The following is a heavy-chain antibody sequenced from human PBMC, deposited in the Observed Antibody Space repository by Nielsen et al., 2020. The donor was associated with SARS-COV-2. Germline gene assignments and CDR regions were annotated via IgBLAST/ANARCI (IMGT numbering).Heavy chain of an antibody. CDR3: ARGVEVMVRGDPSDAFDI. CDR2: ITSNGGRT. CDR1: GFTFSSYD. V-gene: IGHV3-64*01. J-gene: IGHJ3*02. D-gene: IGHD3-10*01. Sequence: GESLKISCAASGFTFSSYDMHWVRQAPGKGLEYVSAITSNGGRTYYANSVKGRFTISRDNSKNTLYLQMGSLRTEDMAGYYCARGVEVMVRGDPSDAFDIWGQGTMVTVSS.